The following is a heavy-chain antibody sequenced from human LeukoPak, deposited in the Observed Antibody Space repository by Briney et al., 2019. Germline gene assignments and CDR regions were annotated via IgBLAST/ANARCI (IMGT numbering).Heavy chain of an antibody. CDR2: IWYDGSNK. V-gene: IGHV3-33*06. Sequence: GGSLRLSCAASGFTFSSYGMHWVRQAPGKGLEWVAIIWYDGSNKYYADSVKGRFTISRDNSKSTLYLQMNSLRAEDTAVYYCAKSLDYSNSFDYWGQGTLVTVSS. J-gene: IGHJ4*02. D-gene: IGHD4-11*01. CDR3: AKSLDYSNSFDY. CDR1: GFTFSSYG.